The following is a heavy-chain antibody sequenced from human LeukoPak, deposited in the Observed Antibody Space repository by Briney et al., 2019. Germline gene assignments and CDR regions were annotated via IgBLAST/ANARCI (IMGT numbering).Heavy chain of an antibody. V-gene: IGHV4-38-2*02. Sequence: SETLSLTCTVSGGSISSGYYWGWIRQPPGKGLEWIGNICHSGSTYYNASLKSRVTISIDTSKNQFSLKLSSVTAADTAVYYCARGVTMIGRLRFDPWGQGTLVTVSS. CDR2: ICHSGST. D-gene: IGHD3-22*01. CDR3: ARGVTMIGRLRFDP. CDR1: GGSISSGYY. J-gene: IGHJ5*02.